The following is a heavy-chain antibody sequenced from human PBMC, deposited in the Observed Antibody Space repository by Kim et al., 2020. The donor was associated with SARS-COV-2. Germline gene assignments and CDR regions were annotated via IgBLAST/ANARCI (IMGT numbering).Heavy chain of an antibody. D-gene: IGHD5-18*01. Sequence: ASVKVSCKASGYTFTSYAMNWVRQAPGQGLEWMGWINTNTGNPTYAQGFTGRFVFSLDTPVSTAYLQISSLKAEDTAVYYCAREKYSYGLNWFDPWGQGNLLTVSS. V-gene: IGHV7-4-1*02. CDR2: INTNTGNP. CDR3: AREKYSYGLNWFDP. CDR1: GYTFTSYA. J-gene: IGHJ5*02.